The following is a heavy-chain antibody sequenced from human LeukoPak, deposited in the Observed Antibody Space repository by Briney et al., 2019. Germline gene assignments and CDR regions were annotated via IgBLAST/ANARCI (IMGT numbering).Heavy chain of an antibody. D-gene: IGHD3-10*01. V-gene: IGHV3-7*01. J-gene: IGHJ6*03. Sequence: PWGSLRLSCAASGFSFTNYWMSWVPQAPGKGLELVANIKQDRSEKYYVDSVKGRFTISRDNAKNSLYLQMNSLRAEDTAVYYCGSGSYMDVWGKGTTVTVSS. CDR2: IKQDRSEK. CDR1: GFSFTNYW. CDR3: GSGSYMDV.